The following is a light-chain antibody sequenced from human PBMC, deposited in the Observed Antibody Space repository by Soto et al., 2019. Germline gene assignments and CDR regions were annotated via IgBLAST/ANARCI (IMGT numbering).Light chain of an antibody. V-gene: IGLV2-23*01. CDR2: EGN. J-gene: IGLJ1*01. Sequence: QSALTQPASVSGSPGQSITISCTGTSIDVGSYNLVSWYQQHPGKAPKLMIYEGNKRPSGVSNRFSGSKSANTASLTISGLQTEYEADYYCCSYAGTNTFVFGTGTKLTVL. CDR3: CSYAGTNTFV. CDR1: SIDVGSYNL.